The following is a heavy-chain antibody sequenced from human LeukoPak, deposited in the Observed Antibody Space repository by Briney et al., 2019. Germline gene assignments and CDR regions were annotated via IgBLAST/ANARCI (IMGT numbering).Heavy chain of an antibody. CDR1: GFTVSSNY. CDR2: IYSGGST. V-gene: IGHV3-53*01. Sequence: AGGSLRLSCAASGFTVSSNYMSWVRQAPGKGLEWVSVIYSGGSTYYADSVKGRFTISRDNSKNTLYLQMNSLRAEDTAVYYCARATRTGLYGMDVWGQGTTVTVSS. D-gene: IGHD1-1*01. CDR3: ARATRTGLYGMDV. J-gene: IGHJ6*02.